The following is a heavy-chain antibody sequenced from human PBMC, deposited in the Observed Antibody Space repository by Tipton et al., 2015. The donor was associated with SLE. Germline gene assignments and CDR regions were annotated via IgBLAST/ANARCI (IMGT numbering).Heavy chain of an antibody. CDR1: GFTVSSNY. V-gene: IGHV3-53*05. Sequence: SLRLSCAASGFTVSSNYMSWVRQAPGKGLEWVSVIYSGGSTYYADSVKGRFTISRDNSKNTLYLQMNSLRAEDTAVYYCARGIRFLEWLSYYYYMDVWGKGTTVTVSS. CDR3: ARGIRFLEWLSYYYYMDV. CDR2: IYSGGST. D-gene: IGHD3-3*01. J-gene: IGHJ6*03.